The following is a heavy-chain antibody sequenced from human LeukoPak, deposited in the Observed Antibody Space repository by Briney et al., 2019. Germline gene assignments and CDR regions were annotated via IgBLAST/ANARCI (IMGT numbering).Heavy chain of an antibody. J-gene: IGHJ4*02. D-gene: IGHD2-2*02. Sequence: SETLSLTCAVSGYSISSGYYWGWIRQPPGKGLEWIGSIYHSGSTYYNPSLKSRVTISVDTSKNQFSLKLSSVTAADTAVYYCARAGCSSTSCYTYYFDYWGQGTLVTVSS. CDR1: GYSISSGYY. CDR3: ARAGCSSTSCYTYYFDY. CDR2: IYHSGST. V-gene: IGHV4-38-2*01.